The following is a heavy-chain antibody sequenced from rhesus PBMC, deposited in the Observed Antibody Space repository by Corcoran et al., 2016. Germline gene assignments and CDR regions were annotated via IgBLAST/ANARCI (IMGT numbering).Heavy chain of an antibody. Sequence: QVQLQESGPGLVKPLETLSLTCAVSGGSISSNYWSWIRQPPGKGLEWIGYIYGSGSSTNYNPSLKSRVTLSVDTSKNQFSLKLSSVTAADTAVYYCARGWVDAYFDYWGQGVLVTVSS. CDR2: IYGSGSST. V-gene: IGHV4S11*01. CDR1: GGSISSNY. D-gene: IGHD5-12*01. J-gene: IGHJ4*01. CDR3: ARGWVDAYFDY.